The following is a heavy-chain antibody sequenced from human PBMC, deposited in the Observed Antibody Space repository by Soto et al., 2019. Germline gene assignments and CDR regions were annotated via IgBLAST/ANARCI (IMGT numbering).Heavy chain of an antibody. CDR2: IYHTGST. Sequence: ASETLSLTCSVSAGSLTNYYWTWIRQSPGKGLEWIGEIYHTGSTKYNPSLESRVAISLDMSKNQFSLTLTSATPADSAVYYCARGGRGSGLYFLYYFDLWGQGTLVTVSS. CDR3: ARGGRGSGLYFLYYFDL. J-gene: IGHJ4*02. D-gene: IGHD3-22*01. V-gene: IGHV4-59*01. CDR1: AGSLTNYY.